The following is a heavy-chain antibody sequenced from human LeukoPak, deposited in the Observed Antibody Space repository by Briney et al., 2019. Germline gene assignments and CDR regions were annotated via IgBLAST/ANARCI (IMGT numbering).Heavy chain of an antibody. V-gene: IGHV1-69*05. CDR1: GGTFSSYA. CDR3: AIDRLSSTSFEVPWEFLPKSNGHYYYMDV. CDR2: IIPIFGTA. D-gene: IGHD2-2*01. Sequence: EASVTVSCKASGGTFSSYAISWVRQAPGQGLEWMGGIIPIFGTANYAQKFQGRVTITTDESTSTAYMELSSLRSEDTAVYYCAIDRLSSTSFEVPWEFLPKSNGHYYYMDVWGKGTTVTVSS. J-gene: IGHJ6*03.